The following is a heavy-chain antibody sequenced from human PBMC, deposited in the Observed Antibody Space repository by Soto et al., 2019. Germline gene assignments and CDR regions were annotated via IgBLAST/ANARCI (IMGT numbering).Heavy chain of an antibody. D-gene: IGHD3-10*01. Sequence: ASVKVSCKASGYTFTGYYMHWVRQAPGQGLEWMGWINPNSGGTNYAQKFQGWVTMTRDTSISTAYMELSRLRSDDTAVYYCAREYYGSGSPFRPRSYYFDYWGQGTLVTVSS. J-gene: IGHJ4*02. CDR3: AREYYGSGSPFRPRSYYFDY. V-gene: IGHV1-2*04. CDR2: INPNSGGT. CDR1: GYTFTGYY.